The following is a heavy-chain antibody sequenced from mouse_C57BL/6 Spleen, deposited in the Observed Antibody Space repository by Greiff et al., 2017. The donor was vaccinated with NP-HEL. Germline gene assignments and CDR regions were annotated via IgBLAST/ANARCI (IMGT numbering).Heavy chain of an antibody. D-gene: IGHD4-1*01. CDR1: GYAFSSSW. Sequence: VQLQQSGPELVKPGASVKISCKASGYAFSSSWMNWVKQRPGKGLEWIGRIYPGDGDTNYNGKFKGKATLTADKSSSTAYMQLSSLTSEDSAVYFCARGWDGDAMDYWGQGTSVTVSS. V-gene: IGHV1-82*01. CDR2: IYPGDGDT. CDR3: ARGWDGDAMDY. J-gene: IGHJ4*01.